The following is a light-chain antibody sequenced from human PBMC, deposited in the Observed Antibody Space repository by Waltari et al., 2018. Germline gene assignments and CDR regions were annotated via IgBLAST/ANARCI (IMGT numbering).Light chain of an antibody. CDR2: KAN. J-gene: IGLJ3*02. Sequence: QTVVTQEPSLSVSPGGTVTLTGALSSGSLSTTSYATWYQQTPGQAPRTLVYKANARPSGVPDRFSGSILGNTAALTITGAQADDESDYYCALYMGSGIWVFGGGTRLTVL. V-gene: IGLV8-61*01. CDR3: ALYMGSGIWV. CDR1: SGSLSTTSY.